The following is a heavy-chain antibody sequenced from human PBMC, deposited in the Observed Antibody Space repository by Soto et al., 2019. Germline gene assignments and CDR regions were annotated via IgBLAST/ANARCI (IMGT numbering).Heavy chain of an antibody. Sequence: EVQLVESGGGLVKPGGSLRLSCAASGFTFSSYSMNWVRQAPGKGLEWVSSISSSSYIYYADSVKGRFTISRDNAKNSLYLEMTSLRAEDTAVYYCARDLVEDIAVAGTDAFDIWGQGTMVTVSS. CDR3: ARDLVEDIAVAGTDAFDI. D-gene: IGHD6-19*01. CDR2: ISSSSYI. V-gene: IGHV3-21*01. CDR1: GFTFSSYS. J-gene: IGHJ3*02.